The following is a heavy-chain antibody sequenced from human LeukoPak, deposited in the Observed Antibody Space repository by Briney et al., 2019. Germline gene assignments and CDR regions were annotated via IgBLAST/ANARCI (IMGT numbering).Heavy chain of an antibody. CDR2: IFYSGST. J-gene: IGHJ4*02. V-gene: IGHV4-39*07. D-gene: IGHD3-10*01. CDR1: GGSISSSYYY. Sequence: SETLSLTCTVSGGSISSSYYYWGWIRQPPAKGLEWIGTIFYSGSTYYSPSFKSRVTISVDTSKNQFSLKLSSVTAADTAVYYCAARAMVRGVMRDYWGQGTLVTVSS. CDR3: AARAMVRGVMRDY.